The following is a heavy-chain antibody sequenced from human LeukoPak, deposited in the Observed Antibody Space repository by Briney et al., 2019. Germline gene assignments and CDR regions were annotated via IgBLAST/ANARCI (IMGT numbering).Heavy chain of an antibody. CDR1: GYILDRYN. V-gene: IGHV3-48*02. J-gene: IGHJ4*02. Sequence: PGGSLRLSCVASGYILDRYNMNWVRQAPGKGLEWVSSISSSSTSIYYTDPVKGRFTISRDNAKNSLYLQMNSLRDGDTAVYYCARDVPVAGAPFDYWGQGTLVTVSS. CDR3: ARDVPVAGAPFDY. CDR2: ISSSSTSI. D-gene: IGHD6-19*01.